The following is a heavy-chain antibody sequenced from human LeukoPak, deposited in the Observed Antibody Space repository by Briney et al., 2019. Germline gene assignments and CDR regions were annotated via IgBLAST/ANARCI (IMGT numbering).Heavy chain of an antibody. CDR3: AKSPYETNYDSSGYYRSYYFDY. V-gene: IGHV3-23*01. J-gene: IGHJ4*02. CDR2: SSGSGCST. Sequence: GGTQGLFYAVSVLPYSSFSMNWVRQSRGKGRVEGSASSGSGCSTYYADSEKGRFTISRDNSKNTLYLQMNSLRADDTAVYYCAKSPYETNYDSSGYYRSYYFDYWGQGTLVTVSS. CDR1: VLPYSSFS. D-gene: IGHD3-22*01.